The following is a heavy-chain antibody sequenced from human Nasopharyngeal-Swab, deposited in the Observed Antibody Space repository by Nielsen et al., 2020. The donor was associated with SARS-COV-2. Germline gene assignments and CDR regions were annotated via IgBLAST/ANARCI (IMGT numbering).Heavy chain of an antibody. CDR2: INAGNGNT. D-gene: IGHD4-17*01. CDR1: GYTFTSYA. CDR3: ARHDYGDYPFCAFGY. Sequence: ASVKVSFKASGYTFTSYAMHWVRQAPGQRLEWMGWINAGNGNTKYSQKFQGRVTITRDTSASTAYMELSSLRSEDTAVYYCARHDYGDYPFCAFGYWGQGTLDTVSS. J-gene: IGHJ4*02. V-gene: IGHV1-3*01.